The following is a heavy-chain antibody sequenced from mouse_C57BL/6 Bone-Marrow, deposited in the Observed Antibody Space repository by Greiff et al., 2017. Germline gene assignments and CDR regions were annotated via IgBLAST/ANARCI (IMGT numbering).Heavy chain of an antibody. CDR3: ARRITDWFAY. V-gene: IGHV1-59*01. CDR2: IDPSDSYT. D-gene: IGHD2-4*01. J-gene: IGHJ3*01. Sequence: VQLQQSGAELVRPGTSVKLSCKASGYTFTSYWMHWVKQRPGQGLEWIGVIDPSDSYTNYNQKFKGKATLTVDTSSSTAYMQLSSLTSEDSAVYYCARRITDWFAYWGQGTLVTVSA. CDR1: GYTFTSYW.